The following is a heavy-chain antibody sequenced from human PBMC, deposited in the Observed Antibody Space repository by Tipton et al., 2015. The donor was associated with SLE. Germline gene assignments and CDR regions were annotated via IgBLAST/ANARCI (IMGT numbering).Heavy chain of an antibody. CDR2: IFYSGST. CDR3: ARAEVTASLGKTGDYFDY. CDR1: GGSISSSSYY. D-gene: IGHD5-18*01. J-gene: IGHJ4*02. V-gene: IGHV4-39*07. Sequence: TLSLTCTVSGGSISSSSYYWGWIRQPPGKGLEWIGSIFYSGSTYSNPSLKSRVTMSVDTSKNQFSLKLSSVTAADTAVYYCARAEVTASLGKTGDYFDYWGQGTLVTVSS.